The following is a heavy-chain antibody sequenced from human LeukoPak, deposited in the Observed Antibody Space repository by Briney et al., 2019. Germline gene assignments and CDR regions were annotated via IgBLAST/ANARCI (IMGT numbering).Heavy chain of an antibody. CDR1: GFTFSGYG. D-gene: IGHD2-2*02. J-gene: IGHJ5*01. CDR3: AKNRVPTAITPDS. V-gene: IGHV3-30*18. Sequence: PGGSLRLSCAASGFTFSGYGMHWLRQAPGKGLEWVAVIPYDGSNKYYTDSVKGRFTISRDNSKNTLYLQMSSLRAEDTAVYYCAKNRVPTAITPDSWGQGTLVTVSS. CDR2: IPYDGSNK.